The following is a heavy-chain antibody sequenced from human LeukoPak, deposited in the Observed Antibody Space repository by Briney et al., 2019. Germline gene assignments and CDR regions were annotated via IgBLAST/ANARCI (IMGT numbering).Heavy chain of an antibody. V-gene: IGHV3-7*01. D-gene: IGHD3-22*01. CDR1: GFTFSSYW. CDR2: IKQDGSEK. Sequence: PGGSLRLSCAASGFTFSSYWMSWVRQAPGKGLEWVANIKQDGSEKYYVDSVKGRFTISRDNAKNSLYLQMNSLRVEDTAVYYCARDPHYFDSSGYPTLPNWFDPWGQGTLVTVSS. J-gene: IGHJ5*02. CDR3: ARDPHYFDSSGYPTLPNWFDP.